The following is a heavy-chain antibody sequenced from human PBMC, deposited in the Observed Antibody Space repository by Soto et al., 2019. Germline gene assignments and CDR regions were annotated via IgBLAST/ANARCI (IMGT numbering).Heavy chain of an antibody. CDR2: IYYSGIT. D-gene: IGHD3-10*01. Sequence: ESLSVAWTDSGGSMSSSSYCGGWIRQPPGKGLEWIGSIYYSGITYYNPSLKSRVTISVDTSKKQFSLKLSSVTAADTAVYYCARHERASAFGESDYWGQGTLVPGSS. V-gene: IGHV4-39*01. J-gene: IGHJ4*02. CDR1: GGSMSSSSYC. CDR3: ARHERASAFGESDY.